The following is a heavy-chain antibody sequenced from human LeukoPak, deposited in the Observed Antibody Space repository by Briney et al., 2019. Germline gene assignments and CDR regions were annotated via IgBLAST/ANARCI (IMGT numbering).Heavy chain of an antibody. V-gene: IGHV1-2*06. CDR1: GYTFTGYY. J-gene: IGHJ4*02. CDR2: INPSSGGT. CDR3: ARVRYSYSTNDY. D-gene: IGHD6-13*01. Sequence: ASVKVSCKASGYTFTGYYMHWVRQAPGQGLEWMGRINPSSGGTNYAQKFQGRVTMTRDTSISTAYMELSRLRSDDTAVYYCARVRYSYSTNDYWGQGTLVTVSS.